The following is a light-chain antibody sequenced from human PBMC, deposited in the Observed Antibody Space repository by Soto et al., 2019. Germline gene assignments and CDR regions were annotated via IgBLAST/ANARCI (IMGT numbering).Light chain of an antibody. CDR2: DAS. CDR3: QQRSNWPPIT. CDR1: QSVSSY. J-gene: IGKJ5*01. V-gene: IGKV3-11*01. Sequence: EIVLTQSPATLSLSPGERATLSCRASQSVSSYLAWYQQKPGQAPRLLIYDASNRATGIPARFSGSGSGTDFTLTISSLGAEDFAVYYCQQRSNWPPITFGQGTRLENK.